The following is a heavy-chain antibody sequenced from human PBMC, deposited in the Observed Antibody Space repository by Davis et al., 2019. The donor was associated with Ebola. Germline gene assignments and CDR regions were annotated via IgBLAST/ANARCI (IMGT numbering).Heavy chain of an antibody. V-gene: IGHV4-34*01. J-gene: IGHJ5*02. Sequence: MPSETLSLTCAVYGESFSAYYWNWIRQSPGKGLEWIGEINHSGSTNYNPSLKSRVTISEDTSKNQFSLKLSSVTAADTAVYYCALRITIFRNWFDPWGQGTLVTVSS. CDR2: INHSGST. CDR1: GESFSAYY. D-gene: IGHD3-3*01. CDR3: ALRITIFRNWFDP.